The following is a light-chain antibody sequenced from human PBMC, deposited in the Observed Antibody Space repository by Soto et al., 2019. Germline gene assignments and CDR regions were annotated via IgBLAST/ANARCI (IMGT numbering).Light chain of an antibody. Sequence: QSVLTQPASVSGSPGQSITISCAGTMRDVGAYNLVSWYQQHPGRAPQLIIYEVRNRPSGISFRFSGSKSGNTASLTISGLQAEAEADYSCSSHTSKSSLIFGGGTKRTVL. V-gene: IGLV2-14*01. CDR1: MRDVGAYNL. J-gene: IGLJ2*01. CDR3: SSHTSKSSLI. CDR2: EVR.